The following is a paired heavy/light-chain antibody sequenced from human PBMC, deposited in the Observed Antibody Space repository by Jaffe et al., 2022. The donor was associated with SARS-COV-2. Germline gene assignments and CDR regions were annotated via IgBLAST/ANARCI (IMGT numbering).Heavy chain of an antibody. CDR1: GFTFSNYG. V-gene: IGHV3-30*18. CDR3: AKEHTAKIGFNFDY. J-gene: IGHJ4*02. CDR2: VSYDGILT. Sequence: QVHLVESGGGAVQPGGSLRLSCAASGFTFSNYGMRWVRQAPGKGLEWVAVVSYDGILTYYGDSVKGRFTISRDNSKNTLFLQMNSLRTEDTAVYYCAKEHTAKIGFNFDYWGRGTQVTVSS. D-gene: IGHD5-18*01.
Light chain of an antibody. Sequence: DTQVTQSPSSVSASVGDRVTISCRASQDIRTWLAWYQQKPGKAPNLLIYAASSLQSGVPSRFSGSGSATDFTLTISSLQPEDSATYFCQQGKNFPWTFGQGTKVEIK. CDR3: QQGKNFPWT. J-gene: IGKJ1*01. V-gene: IGKV1-12*01. CDR2: AAS. CDR1: QDIRTW.